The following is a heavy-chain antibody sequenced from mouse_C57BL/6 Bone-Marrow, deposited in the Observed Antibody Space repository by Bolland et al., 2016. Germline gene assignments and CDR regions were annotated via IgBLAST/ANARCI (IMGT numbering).Heavy chain of an antibody. CDR3: ATSIYDGYEGYPMDY. V-gene: IGHV1-52*01. Sequence: SETHYNQKFKDKATLTVDKSSSTAYMQLSSLTSEDSAVYYCATSIYDGYEGYPMDYWGQGTLV. CDR2: SET. D-gene: IGHD2-3*01. J-gene: IGHJ3*01.